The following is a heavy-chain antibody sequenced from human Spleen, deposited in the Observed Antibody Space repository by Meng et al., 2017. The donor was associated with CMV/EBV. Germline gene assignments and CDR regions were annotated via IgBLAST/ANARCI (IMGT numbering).Heavy chain of an antibody. V-gene: IGHV3-23*01. J-gene: IGHJ4*02. Sequence: GGSLRLSXAASEFSFSSYAMTWVRQAPGKGLEWVSAISGGGGNTYYAESVKGRFTISRDNSKNTLYLQMNSLRAGDTAVYYCSNLALAAPDTRRSYFDYWGQGTLVTSPQ. CDR3: SNLALAAPDTRRSYFDY. CDR2: ISGGGGNT. D-gene: IGHD6-13*01. CDR1: EFSFSSYA.